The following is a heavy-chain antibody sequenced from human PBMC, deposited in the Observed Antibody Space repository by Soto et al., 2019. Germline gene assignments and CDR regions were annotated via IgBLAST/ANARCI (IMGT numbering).Heavy chain of an antibody. Sequence: PGGSLRLSCTASQFNFSTYWMSWVRQAPGKGLEWVANIKQDGREKCYGDSVKGRFTISRDNAKNSLYLQVNSLRADDAAIYYCARVVMYTYGFYYFDYWGHGTLVTVSS. J-gene: IGHJ4*01. CDR2: IKQDGREK. CDR1: QFNFSTYW. V-gene: IGHV3-7*04. CDR3: ARVVMYTYGFYYFDY. D-gene: IGHD5-18*01.